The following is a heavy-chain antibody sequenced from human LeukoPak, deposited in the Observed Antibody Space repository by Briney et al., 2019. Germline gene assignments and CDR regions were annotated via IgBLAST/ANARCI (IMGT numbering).Heavy chain of an antibody. CDR1: GYTFTGYY. J-gene: IGHJ5*02. Sequence: ASVKVSCKASGYTFTGYYMHWVRQAPGQGLEWMGWINTNTGNPTYAQGFTGRFVFSLDTSVSTAYLQISSLKAEDTAVYYCARGRTIAAGYNWFDPWGQGTLVTVSS. V-gene: IGHV7-4-1*02. CDR3: ARGRTIAAGYNWFDP. D-gene: IGHD6-13*01. CDR2: INTNTGNP.